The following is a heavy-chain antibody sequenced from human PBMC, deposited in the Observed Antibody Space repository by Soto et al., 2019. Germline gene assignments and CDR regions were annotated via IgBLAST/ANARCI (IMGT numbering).Heavy chain of an antibody. D-gene: IGHD2-15*01. Sequence: PGGSLRLSCAASGFTFSSYAMHWVRQAPGKGLEWVAVISYDGSNKYYADSVKGRFTISRDNSKNALYLQMNSLRAEDTAVYYCAREDCSGGSCYGGVAYYYYYGMDVWGQGTTVTVSS. V-gene: IGHV3-30-3*01. CDR2: ISYDGSNK. CDR1: GFTFSSYA. J-gene: IGHJ6*02. CDR3: AREDCSGGSCYGGVAYYYYYGMDV.